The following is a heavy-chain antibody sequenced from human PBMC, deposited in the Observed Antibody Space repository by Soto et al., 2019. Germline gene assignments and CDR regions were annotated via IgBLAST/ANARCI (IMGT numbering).Heavy chain of an antibody. J-gene: IGHJ5*02. CDR1: GYIFSSHY. CDR2: INPSGTST. CDR3: ARDNSWDYGSGLMAWWFDP. D-gene: IGHD3-10*01. Sequence: ASVKVSCKASGYIFSSHYMHWVRQAPGQGLERMGLINPSGTSTIYAQKLQGRITMTRDPSTSTDYMELSSLRSEDTAVYYCARDNSWDYGSGLMAWWFDPWGQGTLVTVSS. V-gene: IGHV1-46*04.